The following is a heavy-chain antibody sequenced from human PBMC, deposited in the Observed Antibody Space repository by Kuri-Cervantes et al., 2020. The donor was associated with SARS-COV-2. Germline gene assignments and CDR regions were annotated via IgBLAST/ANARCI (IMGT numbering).Heavy chain of an antibody. CDR1: GYTFTSYA. CDR2: INTNTGNP. CDR3: ARSQYSSSSPTLPTHYYYYGMDV. V-gene: IGHV7-4-1*02. Sequence: ASVKVSCKASGYTFTSYAMNWVRQAPGQGLEWMGWINTNTGNPTYAQGFTGRFVFSLDTSVSTAYLQISSLKAEDTAVYYCARSQYSSSSPTLPTHYYYYGMDVWGQGPTVTVSS. D-gene: IGHD6-6*01. J-gene: IGHJ6*02.